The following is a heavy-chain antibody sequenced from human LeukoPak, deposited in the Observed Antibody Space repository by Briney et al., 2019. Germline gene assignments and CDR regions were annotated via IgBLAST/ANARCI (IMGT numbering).Heavy chain of an antibody. CDR1: GGTFSSYA. CDR3: ARDDYRGGSSSPNWFDP. J-gene: IGHJ5*02. Sequence: SVKVSCKASGGTFSSYAISWVRQAPGQGPEWMGGIIPIFGTANYAQKFQGRVTITADESTSTAYMELSSLRSEDTAVYYCARDDYRGGSSSPNWFDPWGQGTLVTVSS. CDR2: IIPIFGTA. V-gene: IGHV1-69*13. D-gene: IGHD6-6*01.